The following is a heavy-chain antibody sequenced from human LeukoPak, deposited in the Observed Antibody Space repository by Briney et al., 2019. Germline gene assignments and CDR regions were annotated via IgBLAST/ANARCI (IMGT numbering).Heavy chain of an antibody. V-gene: IGHV4-59*08. J-gene: IGHJ4*02. CDR2: IYHSGST. CDR3: ARQNPAAAGQGLDY. CDR1: GGSITGYY. D-gene: IGHD6-13*01. Sequence: SETLSLTCSVSGGSITGYYWSLIRQPPGKGLEWIGYIYHSGSTNYNPSLKSRVTISVDTSKNQFSLKLSSATAADTAVYYCARQNPAAAGQGLDYWGQGALVTVSS.